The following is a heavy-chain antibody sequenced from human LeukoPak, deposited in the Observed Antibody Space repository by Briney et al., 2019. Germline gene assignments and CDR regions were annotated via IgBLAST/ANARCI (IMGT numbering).Heavy chain of an antibody. D-gene: IGHD5-12*01. CDR3: ARDALSGAVDY. V-gene: IGHV3-33*01. J-gene: IGHJ4*02. CDR2: IWYDGSNK. CDR1: GFTFSSYG. Sequence: GGSLRLSCAASGFTFSSYGMHWVRQAPGKGLEWVAVIWYDGSNKYYADSVKGRFTISRDNSKNTLYLQMNSLRAEDTAVYYCARDALSGAVDYWGQGTLVTVSS.